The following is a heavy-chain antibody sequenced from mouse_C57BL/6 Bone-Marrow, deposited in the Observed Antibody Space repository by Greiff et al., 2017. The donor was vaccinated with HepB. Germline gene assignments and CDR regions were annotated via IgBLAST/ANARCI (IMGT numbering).Heavy chain of an antibody. V-gene: IGHV1-22*01. J-gene: IGHJ3*01. CDR1: GYTFTDYN. CDR3: ARTGYYGSSWFAY. Sequence: EVQVVESGPELVKPGASVKMSCKASGYTFTDYNMHWVKQSHGKSLEWIGYINPNNGGTSYNQKFKGKATLTVNKSSSTAYMELRSLTSEDSAVYYCARTGYYGSSWFAYWGQGTLVTVSA. CDR2: INPNNGGT. D-gene: IGHD1-1*01.